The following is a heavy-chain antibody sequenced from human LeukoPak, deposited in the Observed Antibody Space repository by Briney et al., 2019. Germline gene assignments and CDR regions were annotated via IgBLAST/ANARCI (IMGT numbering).Heavy chain of an antibody. D-gene: IGHD6-25*01. CDR3: ARGAALDYYYYMDV. V-gene: IGHV4-4*07. CDR1: GGSISSYY. Sequence: SETLSLTCTVSGGSISSYYWSWIRQPAGKGLESIGHISTSGSTNYNPSLKSRVTMSVDTSKNQFSLKLSSVTAADTAVYYCARGAALDYYYYMDVWGKGTTVTVSS. CDR2: ISTSGST. J-gene: IGHJ6*03.